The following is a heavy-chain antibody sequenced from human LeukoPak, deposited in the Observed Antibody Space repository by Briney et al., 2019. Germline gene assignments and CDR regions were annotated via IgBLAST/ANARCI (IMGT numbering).Heavy chain of an antibody. CDR2: ISESGGST. Sequence: GGSLRLSCAASGFTFSSYAMSWVRQAPGKGLEWVSAISESGGSTYYADSVEGRFTISRDNSKNTLFLQMNSLRAEDTAVYFCAKVLRFLESYYFDYWGQGTLVTVSS. D-gene: IGHD3-3*01. J-gene: IGHJ4*02. V-gene: IGHV3-23*01. CDR1: GFTFSSYA. CDR3: AKVLRFLESYYFDY.